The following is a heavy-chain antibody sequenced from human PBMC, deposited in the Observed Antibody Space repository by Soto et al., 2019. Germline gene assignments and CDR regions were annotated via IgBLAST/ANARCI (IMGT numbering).Heavy chain of an antibody. Sequence: GGSLRLSCASSGFTFSTYTMNWVRQAPGKGLEWVSSINGRGNYIYYAESVKGRSTISRDNAKNSLYLQMDRLRAEDTALYYCVREDGKVGTNSAFDYWGLGALVTVSS. CDR3: VREDGKVGTNSAFDY. CDR2: INGRGNYI. V-gene: IGHV3-21*01. D-gene: IGHD1-26*01. CDR1: GFTFSTYT. J-gene: IGHJ4*02.